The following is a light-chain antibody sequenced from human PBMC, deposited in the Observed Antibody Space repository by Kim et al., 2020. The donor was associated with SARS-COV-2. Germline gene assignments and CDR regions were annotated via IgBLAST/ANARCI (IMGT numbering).Light chain of an antibody. CDR1: SSCLGCYD. J-gene: IGLJ3*02. CDR3: AAWDDRLSGWV. V-gene: IGLV1-47*01. CDR2: RNN. Sequence: GQRVPIYCSGSSSCLGCYDVYWYQPLPGTAPKLLSYRNNQRPSGVPDQFSGSKSGTSASLAISGLRSDDEADYCCAAWDDRLSGWVFGGGTKLTVL.